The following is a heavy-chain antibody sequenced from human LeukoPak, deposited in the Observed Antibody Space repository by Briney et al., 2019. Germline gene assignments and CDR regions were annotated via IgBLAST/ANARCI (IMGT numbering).Heavy chain of an antibody. D-gene: IGHD3-10*01. CDR3: ATSMVRGLGPDYFYYYYMDV. V-gene: IGHV3-66*01. Sequence: PGGSLRLSCEDSGFTVSSNYMSWVRQAPGKGLEWVSVIYSGGSTYHADSVKGRFTISRDNSKNTLYLQMNSLRAEDTAVYYCATSMVRGLGPDYFYYYYMDVWGKGTTVTVSS. CDR2: IYSGGST. CDR1: GFTVSSNY. J-gene: IGHJ6*03.